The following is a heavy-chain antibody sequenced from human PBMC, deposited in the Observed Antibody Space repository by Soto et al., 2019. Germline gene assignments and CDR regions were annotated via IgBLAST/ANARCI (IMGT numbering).Heavy chain of an antibody. CDR2: ISYDGSNK. Sequence: GGSLRLSCAASGFTFSSYGMHWVRQAPGKGLEWVAVISYDGSNKYYADSVKGRFTISRDNSKNTLYLQMNSLRAEDTAVYYCAKDRDGYKYYYYYYGMDVWGQGT. D-gene: IGHD5-12*01. CDR3: AKDRDGYKYYYYYYGMDV. J-gene: IGHJ6*02. V-gene: IGHV3-30*18. CDR1: GFTFSSYG.